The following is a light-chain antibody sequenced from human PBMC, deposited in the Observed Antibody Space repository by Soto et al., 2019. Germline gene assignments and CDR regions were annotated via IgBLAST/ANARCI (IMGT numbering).Light chain of an antibody. J-gene: IGLJ1*01. CDR3: AAWDNSLNGHG. Sequence: QSELAQPHSVSGTPGQRVTIYCSGSSSNIGKNTVSWYQQLPGAATKPLISTDNQRPSGVSDRFSGSKSGTSASLAISGLHSEDEADYYWAAWDNSLNGHGFGTGTKLTVL. CDR2: TDN. V-gene: IGLV1-44*01. CDR1: SSNIGKNT.